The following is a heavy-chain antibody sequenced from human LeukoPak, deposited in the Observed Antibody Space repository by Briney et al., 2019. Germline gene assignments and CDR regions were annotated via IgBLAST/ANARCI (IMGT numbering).Heavy chain of an antibody. D-gene: IGHD6-13*01. Sequence: GGSLRLSCAASGFTFSNAWMSWVRQAPGKGLEWVGRIKSKTDGGTTDYAAPVKGRFTISRDDSKNTLYLQMNSLKTEDTAVYYCTTDRVGRYSSPVVDFDYWGQGTLVTVSS. CDR3: TTDRVGRYSSPVVDFDY. J-gene: IGHJ4*02. CDR2: IKSKTDGGTT. V-gene: IGHV3-15*01. CDR1: GFTFSNAW.